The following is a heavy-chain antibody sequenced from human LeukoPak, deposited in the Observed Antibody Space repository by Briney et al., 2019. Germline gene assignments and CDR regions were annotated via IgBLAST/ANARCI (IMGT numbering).Heavy chain of an antibody. CDR2: ISYDGSNK. Sequence: AGGSLRLSCAASGFTFSSYAMHWVRQAPGKGLEWVAVISYDGSNKYYADSVKGRFTISRDNSKNTLYLQMNSLRAEDTAVYYCARNGRDQWLASDYWGQGTLVTVSS. J-gene: IGHJ4*02. D-gene: IGHD6-19*01. CDR3: ARNGRDQWLASDY. V-gene: IGHV3-30*14. CDR1: GFTFSSYA.